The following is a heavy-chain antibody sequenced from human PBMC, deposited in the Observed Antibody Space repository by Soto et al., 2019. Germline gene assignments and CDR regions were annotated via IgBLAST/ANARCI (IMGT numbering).Heavy chain of an antibody. CDR2: MNANSGSA. CDR1: GYTFTSYD. Sequence: QVQLVQSGAEEKKTGASVKVSCKASGYTFTSYDINWVRQATGQGLEWMGWMNANSGSAGYAQNFQGRVTLTRDTSMSTAYMELSGLRSEDTAMYYWARGGPAAGFDYWGQGTLVTVSS. CDR3: ARGGPAAGFDY. V-gene: IGHV1-8*01. J-gene: IGHJ4*02. D-gene: IGHD6-13*01.